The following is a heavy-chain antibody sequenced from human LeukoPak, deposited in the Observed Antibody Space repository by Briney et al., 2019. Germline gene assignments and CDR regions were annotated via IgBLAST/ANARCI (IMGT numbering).Heavy chain of an antibody. D-gene: IGHD5-18*01. V-gene: IGHV4-34*01. CDR2: INHSGST. J-gene: IGHJ4*02. Sequence: SETLSLTCTVSGGSIRSYYWSWIRQPPGKGLEWIGEINHSGSTNYNPSLRSRVTISVDTSKNQFSLKLSSVTAADTAVYYCARQAFGYSYGPFDYWGQGTLVTVSS. CDR3: ARQAFGYSYGPFDY. CDR1: GGSIRSYY.